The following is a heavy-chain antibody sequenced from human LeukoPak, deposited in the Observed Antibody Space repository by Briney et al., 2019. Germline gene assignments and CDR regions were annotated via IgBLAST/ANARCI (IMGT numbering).Heavy chain of an antibody. J-gene: IGHJ1*01. Sequence: GGSLRLSCGASGFTFSSYAMAWVRQAPGKGLEWVSSISSSGDSTYYADAVKGRFTISRDNSKNTLYLQMNSLRAEDTAVYYCVEDVVVIVAAKPGIWGQGTLVAVSS. CDR3: VEDVVVIVAAKPGI. D-gene: IGHD2-15*01. V-gene: IGHV3-23*01. CDR1: GFTFSSYA. CDR2: ISSSGDST.